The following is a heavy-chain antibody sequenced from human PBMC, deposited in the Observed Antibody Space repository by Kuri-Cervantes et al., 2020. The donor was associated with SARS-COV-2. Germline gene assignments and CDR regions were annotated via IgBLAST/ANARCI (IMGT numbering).Heavy chain of an antibody. V-gene: IGHV3-20*04. CDR1: GFTFSNAW. J-gene: IGHJ4*02. Sequence: GESLKISCAASGFTFSNAWMSWVRQAPGKGLEWVSGINWNGGSTGYADSVKGRFTISRDNAKNSLYLQMNSLRAEDTAVYYCASLEYSSSSGVSVCDYWGQGTLVTVSS. CDR2: INWNGGST. CDR3: ASLEYSSSSGVSVCDY. D-gene: IGHD6-6*01.